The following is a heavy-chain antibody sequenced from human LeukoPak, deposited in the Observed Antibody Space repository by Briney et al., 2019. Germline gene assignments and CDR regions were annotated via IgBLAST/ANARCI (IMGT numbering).Heavy chain of an antibody. D-gene: IGHD4-11*01. V-gene: IGHV1-2*02. CDR2: INPNSGDT. J-gene: IGHJ4*01. CDR3: AGGPTLHSPHPYFDF. CDR1: GYTFIDYY. Sequence: ASVKVSCKSSGYTFIDYYIHWVRQAPGQGLQWMGWINPNSGDTNYAQTFQGRVTMTRDTSINTAFMELSRLTSDDTAMYFCAGGPTLHSPHPYFDFWGQGTLVTVSS.